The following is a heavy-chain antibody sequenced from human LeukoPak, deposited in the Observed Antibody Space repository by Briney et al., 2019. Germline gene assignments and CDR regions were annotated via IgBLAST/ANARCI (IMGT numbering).Heavy chain of an antibody. CDR2: ISYDGSNK. CDR3: AKDRRPSKKRYCSGGSCYSGENYYYYGMDV. V-gene: IGHV3-30*18. CDR1: GFTFSSYG. D-gene: IGHD2-15*01. Sequence: GGSLRLSCAASGFTFSSYGMRWVRQAPGKGLEWVAVISYDGSNKYYADSVKGRFTISRDNSKNTLYLQMNSLRAEDTAVYYCAKDRRPSKKRYCSGGSCYSGENYYYYGMDVWGQGTTVTVSS. J-gene: IGHJ6*02.